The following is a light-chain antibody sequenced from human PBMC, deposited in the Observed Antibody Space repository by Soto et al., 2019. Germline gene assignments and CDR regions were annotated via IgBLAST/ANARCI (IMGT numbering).Light chain of an antibody. V-gene: IGKV1-17*01. J-gene: IGKJ5*01. CDR3: LQHNSYPIT. CDR1: QVIRND. Sequence: DIQMTQSPSSLSASVGDRVSITCRASQVIRNDLAWYQQKPGKAPKRLIYAASSLQSGVPSRFSGSGSGTEFTLTISSLQPEDFATYYCLQHNSYPITFGQWTRLEIK. CDR2: AAS.